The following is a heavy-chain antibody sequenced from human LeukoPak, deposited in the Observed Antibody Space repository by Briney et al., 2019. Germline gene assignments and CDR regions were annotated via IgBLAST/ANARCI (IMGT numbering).Heavy chain of an antibody. Sequence: GASVKVSCKASGYTFTGYYLHWVRQAPGQGLEWMGWINPDSGGTNCAPKFQGRVTMTRDTSISTAYMELSRLISDDTAVYYCTRANVHTAMPYDYWGQGALVTVSS. D-gene: IGHD5-18*01. CDR3: TRANVHTAMPYDY. V-gene: IGHV1-2*02. CDR1: GYTFTGYY. CDR2: INPDSGGT. J-gene: IGHJ4*02.